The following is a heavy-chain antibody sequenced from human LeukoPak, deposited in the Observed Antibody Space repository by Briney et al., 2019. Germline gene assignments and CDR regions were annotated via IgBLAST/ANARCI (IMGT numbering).Heavy chain of an antibody. Sequence: GWSQRLSCAASGFIVSTSDMNCVRHAPGRGLELISGIYIGGNTVSADFVKGRFTISRDSSMNTLYLQMDSLRPEDTALYYCARGAGAYIYFAMYVWGEGTTVTVSS. CDR1: GFIVSTSD. D-gene: IGHD6-19*01. J-gene: IGHJ6*04. V-gene: IGHV3-66*01. CDR3: ARGAGAYIYFAMYV. CDR2: IYIGGNT.